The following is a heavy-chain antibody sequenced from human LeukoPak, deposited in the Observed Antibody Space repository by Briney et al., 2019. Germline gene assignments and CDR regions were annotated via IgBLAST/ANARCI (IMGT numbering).Heavy chain of an antibody. V-gene: IGHV1-8*01. CDR3: ARGLITYYYDSSGSGMDV. J-gene: IGHJ6*02. CDR2: MNPNSGNT. Sequence: ASVKVSCKASGYTFTRYDINWVRQATGQGLEWMGWMNPNSGNTGYAQKFQGRVTMTRNTSISTAYMELSSLRSEDTAVYYCARGLITYYYDSSGSGMDVWGQGTTVTVSS. CDR1: GYTFTRYD. D-gene: IGHD3-22*01.